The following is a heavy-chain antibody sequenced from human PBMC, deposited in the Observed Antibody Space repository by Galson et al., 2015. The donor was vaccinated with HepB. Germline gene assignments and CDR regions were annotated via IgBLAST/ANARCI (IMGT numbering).Heavy chain of an antibody. CDR1: GGTFSSYT. V-gene: IGHV1-69*02. CDR3: ARAHDYSEYFQH. Sequence: SCKASGGTFSSYTISWVRQAPGQGLEWMGRIIPILGIANYAQKFQGRVTITADKSTSTAYMELSSLRSEDTAVYYCARAHDYSEYFQHWGQGTLVTVSS. D-gene: IGHD4-11*01. CDR2: IIPILGIA. J-gene: IGHJ1*01.